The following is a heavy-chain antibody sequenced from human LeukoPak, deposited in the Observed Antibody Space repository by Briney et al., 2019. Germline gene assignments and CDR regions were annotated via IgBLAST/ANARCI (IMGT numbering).Heavy chain of an antibody. J-gene: IGHJ4*02. CDR3: AKGGGYYGSVHFDY. CDR1: GFTFSSYG. D-gene: IGHD3-10*01. CDR2: ISGSGGST. V-gene: IGHV3-23*01. Sequence: GGSLRLSCAASGFTFSSYGMSWVRQAPGKGLEWVSAISGSGGSTYYADSVKGRFTISRDNSKNTLYLQMNSLRAEDTAVYYCAKGGGYYGSVHFDYWGQGTLVTVSS.